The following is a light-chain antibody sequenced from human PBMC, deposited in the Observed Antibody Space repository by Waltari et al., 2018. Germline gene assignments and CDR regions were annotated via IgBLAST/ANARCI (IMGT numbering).Light chain of an antibody. CDR3: QQYGSSPRT. Sequence: EIVLTQSLGTLSLSLGERATLCCRASQSVSSSYLAWYQQKPGQAPRLLIYGASSRATGIPDRFSGSGSGTDFTLTISRLEPEDFAVYYCQQYGSSPRTFGQGTKVEIK. V-gene: IGKV3-20*01. J-gene: IGKJ1*01. CDR1: QSVSSSY. CDR2: GAS.